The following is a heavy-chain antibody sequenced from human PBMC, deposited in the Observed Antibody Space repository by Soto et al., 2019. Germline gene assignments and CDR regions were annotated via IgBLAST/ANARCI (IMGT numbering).Heavy chain of an antibody. CDR1: GFTFSSYW. Sequence: GGSLRLSCAASGFTFSSYWMHWVRQAPGKGLVWVSRINSDGSSTSYADSVKGRFTISRDNAKNTLYLQMNSLRAEDTAVYYCARVGGDSIFYYYGMDVWGQGTTVTVSS. CDR3: ARVGGDSIFYYYGMDV. CDR2: INSDGSST. J-gene: IGHJ6*02. D-gene: IGHD2-21*02. V-gene: IGHV3-74*01.